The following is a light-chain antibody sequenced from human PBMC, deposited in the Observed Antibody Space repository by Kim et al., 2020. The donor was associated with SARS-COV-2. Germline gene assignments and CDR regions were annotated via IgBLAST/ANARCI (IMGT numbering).Light chain of an antibody. CDR3: ETWDSNTRV. CDR1: SGHSSYV. Sequence: SVKLTCTLSSGHSSYVIAWHQQQPGKAPRYLMKLEGSGSYNKGGGVPDRFSGSSSGADRYLTISNLQSEDEADYYCETWDSNTRVFGGGTQLTVL. V-gene: IGLV4-60*03. J-gene: IGLJ3*02. CDR2: LEGSGSY.